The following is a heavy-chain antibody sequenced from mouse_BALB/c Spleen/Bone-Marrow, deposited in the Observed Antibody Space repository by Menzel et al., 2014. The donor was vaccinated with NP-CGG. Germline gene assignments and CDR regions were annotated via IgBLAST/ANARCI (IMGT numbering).Heavy chain of an antibody. Sequence: VQLQQSGAELVKPGASVKLSCTASGFNIKDTYMHWVKQRPEQGLEWIGRIDPANGNTKYDPKFQDKATITADTSSNTAYLQLSSLTSEDTAVYYCATDSSGYLDYWGQGTTLTVSS. D-gene: IGHD3-2*01. CDR1: GFNIKDTY. V-gene: IGHV14-3*02. CDR3: ATDSSGYLDY. CDR2: IDPANGNT. J-gene: IGHJ2*01.